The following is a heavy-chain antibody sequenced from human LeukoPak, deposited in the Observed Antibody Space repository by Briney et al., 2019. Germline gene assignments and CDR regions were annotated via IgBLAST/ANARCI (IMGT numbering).Heavy chain of an antibody. CDR3: ARSGYAAGYSYPPLDY. J-gene: IGHJ4*02. CDR2: INHSGST. CDR1: GGSFSGYY. Sequence: SETLSLTCTVYGGSFSGYYWSWIRQPPGKGLEWIGEINHSGSTNYNPSLKSRVTISVDTSKNQFSLKLSSVTAADTAVYYCARSGYAAGYSYPPLDYWGQGTLVTVSS. V-gene: IGHV4-34*09. D-gene: IGHD5-18*01.